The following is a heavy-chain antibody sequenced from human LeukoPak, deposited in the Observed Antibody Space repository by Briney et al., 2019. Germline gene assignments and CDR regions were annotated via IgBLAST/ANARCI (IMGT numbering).Heavy chain of an antibody. J-gene: IGHJ4*02. CDR2: INHSGST. D-gene: IGHD3-10*01. V-gene: IGHV4-34*01. Sequence: SETLSLTCAVYGGSFSGYYWSWIRQPPGKGLDWIGEINHSGSTNYNPSLKSRVTISVDTSKNQFSLKLSSVTAADTAVYYCARGRPSRTRFGELLCFDYWGQGTLVTVSS. CDR3: ARGRPSRTRFGELLCFDY. CDR1: GGSFSGYY.